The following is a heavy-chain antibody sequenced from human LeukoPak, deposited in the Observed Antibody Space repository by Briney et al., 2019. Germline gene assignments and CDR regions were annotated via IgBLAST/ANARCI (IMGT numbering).Heavy chain of an antibody. V-gene: IGHV1-69*13. D-gene: IGHD3-10*01. CDR3: ATAGIWFGEFTRWFDP. Sequence: SVKVSCKASGGTFSSYSISWVRQAPGQGLEWMGGIIPIFGTANYAQKFQGRVTITADAQTSTAYIALRRLRSEATAVYYCATAGIWFGEFTRWFDPWGEGTLVTVSS. J-gene: IGHJ5*02. CDR1: GGTFSSYS. CDR2: IIPIFGTA.